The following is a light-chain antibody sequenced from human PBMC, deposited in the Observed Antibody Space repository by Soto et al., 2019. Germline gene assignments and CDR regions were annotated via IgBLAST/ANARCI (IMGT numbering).Light chain of an antibody. J-gene: IGKJ1*01. CDR3: QQYNNYPWT. CDR2: DVS. V-gene: IGKV1-5*01. Sequence: DIQMTQSPSTLSASVGDGVSITCRASRDISGWLAWYQQTPGKAPKLLIYDVSILQSGVPSRFSGSVSGTEFTLTISGLQPGDSATYYCQQYNNYPWTFGLGTKVEVK. CDR1: RDISGW.